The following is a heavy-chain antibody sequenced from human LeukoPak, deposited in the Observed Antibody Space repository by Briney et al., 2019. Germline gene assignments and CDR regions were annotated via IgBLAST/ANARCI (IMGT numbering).Heavy chain of an antibody. CDR3: VKDDGRVKGHIDY. Sequence: GGSLRLSCVASGFTFTNYGMHWVRQAPGKELEWVAVIWYDGSKKYYADSVKGRFTISRDNSKNTVYMQMNSMRVEDTAVYYCVKDDGRVKGHIDYWGQGTPVTVS. D-gene: IGHD5-24*01. CDR1: GFTFTNYG. J-gene: IGHJ4*02. V-gene: IGHV3-33*06. CDR2: IWYDGSKK.